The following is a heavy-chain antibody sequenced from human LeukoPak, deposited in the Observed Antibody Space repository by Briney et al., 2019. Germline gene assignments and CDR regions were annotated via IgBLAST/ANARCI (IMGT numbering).Heavy chain of an antibody. Sequence: SETLSLTCAVYGVSFSGYYWSWIRQPPGKGLEWIGEINHSGSTNYNPSLKSRVTISVDTSKNQFSLKLSSVTAADTAVYYCARLGRITMVRGAFDYWGQGTLVTVSS. CDR2: INHSGST. CDR1: GVSFSGYY. J-gene: IGHJ4*02. V-gene: IGHV4-34*01. D-gene: IGHD3-10*01. CDR3: ARLGRITMVRGAFDY.